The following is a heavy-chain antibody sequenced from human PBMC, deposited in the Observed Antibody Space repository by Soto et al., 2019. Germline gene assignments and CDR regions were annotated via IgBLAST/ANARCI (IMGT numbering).Heavy chain of an antibody. CDR1: GFTFSSYA. CDR3: ANVVEMATMDPLGY. Sequence: GGSLRLSCAASGFTFSSYAMSWVRQAPGKGLEWVSAISGSGGSTYYADSVKGRSTISRDNSKNTLYLQMNSLRAEDTAVYYCANVVEMATMDPLGYWGQGTLVTVSS. J-gene: IGHJ4*02. V-gene: IGHV3-23*01. D-gene: IGHD5-12*01. CDR2: ISGSGGST.